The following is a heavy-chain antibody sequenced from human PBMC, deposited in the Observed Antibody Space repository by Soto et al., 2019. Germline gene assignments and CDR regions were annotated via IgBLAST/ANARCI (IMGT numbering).Heavy chain of an antibody. CDR3: ARHTGAGQLCRDY. J-gene: IGHJ4*02. Sequence: EVQLVQSGAEVKKPGESLKISCKGSGYRFTFYWIGWVRQMPGKGLEWMGIIHPADSDTRYSPSFQGQVSFSADKSINTAYLQWSSMKSSDSAIYYCARHTGAGQLCRDYWGQGTLVTVSS. CDR1: GYRFTFYW. V-gene: IGHV5-51*01. CDR2: IHPADSDT. D-gene: IGHD6-6*01.